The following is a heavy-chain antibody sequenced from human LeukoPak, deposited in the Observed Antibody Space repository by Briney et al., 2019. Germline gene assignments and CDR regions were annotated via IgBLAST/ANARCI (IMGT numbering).Heavy chain of an antibody. D-gene: IGHD3-9*01. CDR3: AGDYDILTGYYHDALDI. CDR2: IIPTFGTA. CDR1: GGTFSSYA. J-gene: IGHJ3*02. V-gene: IGHV1-69*05. Sequence: SVKVSCKASGGTFSSYAISWVRQAPGQGLEWMGRIIPTFGTANYAQKFQGRVTITTDESTSTAYMELSSLRSEDTAVYYCAGDYDILTGYYHDALDIWGQGTMVTVSS.